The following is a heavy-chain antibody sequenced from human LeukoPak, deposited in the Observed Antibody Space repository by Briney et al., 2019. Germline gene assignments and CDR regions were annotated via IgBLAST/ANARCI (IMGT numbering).Heavy chain of an antibody. J-gene: IGHJ4*02. V-gene: IGHV4-39*01. Sequence: SETLSLTCTVSGGSIGSSDYYWGWVRQPPGRGLEWIGSIYYSGSTYYNPSLKSRVTISVDTSKNQFSLKLSSVTAADTAVYYCARRLAGTEDCWGQGTLVTVSS. CDR1: GGSIGSSDYY. D-gene: IGHD6-13*01. CDR2: IYYSGST. CDR3: ARRLAGTEDC.